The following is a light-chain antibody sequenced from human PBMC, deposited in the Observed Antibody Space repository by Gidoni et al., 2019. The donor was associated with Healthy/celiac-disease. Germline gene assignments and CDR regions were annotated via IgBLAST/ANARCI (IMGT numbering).Light chain of an antibody. CDR1: QSVLYSSINKNY. V-gene: IGKV4-1*01. CDR3: QKYYSSIT. CDR2: WAS. Sequence: DIVMTQSPDSLAESLGERATINCKSSQSVLYSSINKNYLAWYQQKPGQPPKLLIYWASTRESGLPDRFSGSGSGTDFTLTISSLQAEDVAVYYCQKYYSSITFGQGTRLEIK. J-gene: IGKJ5*01.